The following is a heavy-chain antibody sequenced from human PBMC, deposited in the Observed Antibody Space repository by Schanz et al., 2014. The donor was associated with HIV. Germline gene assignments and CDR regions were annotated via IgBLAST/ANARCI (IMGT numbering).Heavy chain of an antibody. D-gene: IGHD3-9*01. V-gene: IGHV1-18*01. CDR2: VSGYNANT. Sequence: QVQLVQSGPEVKKPGASVRVSCETSGYTFSDYDINWVRQAPGQGPEWLGWVSGYNANTEFARVSQARDTMSTVPSTTTAYMELRNLRANDPAVYSCARTDYDILTGYSLGYYGMDVWGQGTTVTVSS. J-gene: IGHJ6*02. CDR3: ARTDYDILTGYSLGYYGMDV. CDR1: GYTFSDYD.